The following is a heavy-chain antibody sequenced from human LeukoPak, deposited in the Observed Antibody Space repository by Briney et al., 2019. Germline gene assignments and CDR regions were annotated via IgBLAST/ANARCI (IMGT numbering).Heavy chain of an antibody. J-gene: IGHJ4*02. V-gene: IGHV4-38-2*02. Sequence: ASETLSLTCTVSGYSISSGYYWGWIRQPPGKGLEWIGSIYHSESTYYNPSLKSRVTISVDTSKNQFSLKLSSVTAADTAVYYCARSSDDGDIDYWGQGTLVTVSS. CDR1: GYSISSGYY. CDR2: IYHSEST. D-gene: IGHD3-10*01. CDR3: ARSSDDGDIDY.